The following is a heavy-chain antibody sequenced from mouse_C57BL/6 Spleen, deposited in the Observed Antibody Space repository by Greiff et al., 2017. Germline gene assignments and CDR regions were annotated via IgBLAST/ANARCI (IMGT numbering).Heavy chain of an antibody. V-gene: IGHV3-6*01. CDR2: ISYDGSN. D-gene: IGHD1-1*01. J-gene: IGHJ4*01. Sequence: EVQLQESGPGLVKPSQSLSLTCSVTGYSITSGYYWNWIRQFPGNKLEWMGYISYDGSNNYNPSLKNRISITRDTSKNQFFLKLNSVTTEDTATYYCASYYYGRARGDYAMDYWGQGTSGTVSS. CDR1: GYSITSGYY. CDR3: ASYYYGRARGDYAMDY.